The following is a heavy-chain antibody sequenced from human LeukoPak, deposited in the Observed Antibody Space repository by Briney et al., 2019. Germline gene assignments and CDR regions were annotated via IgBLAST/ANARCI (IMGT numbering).Heavy chain of an antibody. CDR3: ARDSRASGSFPFDY. CDR1: GYTFTSYA. V-gene: IGHV7-4-1*02. D-gene: IGHD3-3*01. J-gene: IGHJ4*02. CDR2: INTNTGNP. Sequence: ASVKVSCKASGYTFTSYAMNWVRQAPGQGLEWMGWINTNTGNPTYAQGFTGRFVFSLDTSVSTAYLQISSLKAEDTAVYYCARDSRASGSFPFDYWGQGTLVTVSS.